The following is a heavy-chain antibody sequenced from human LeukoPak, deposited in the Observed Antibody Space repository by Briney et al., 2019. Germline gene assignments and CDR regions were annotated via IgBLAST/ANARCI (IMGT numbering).Heavy chain of an antibody. J-gene: IGHJ4*02. CDR3: AKDTAQGYTYGSIEQDY. CDR1: GFTFRTYW. D-gene: IGHD5-18*01. CDR2: INQDGSEK. Sequence: GGSLRLSCAASGFTFRTYWMSWVRQAPGKGLEWVAKINQDGSEKYYVDSVKGRFTISRDNSKNTLSLQMNSLRADDTAVYYCAKDTAQGYTYGSIEQDYWGQGTLVIVSS. V-gene: IGHV3-7*03.